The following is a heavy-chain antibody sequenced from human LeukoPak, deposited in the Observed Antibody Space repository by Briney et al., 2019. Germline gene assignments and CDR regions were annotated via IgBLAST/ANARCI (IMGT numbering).Heavy chain of an antibody. V-gene: IGHV3-48*04. CDR1: GFTFSSYA. Sequence: GSLRLSCAASGFTFSSYAMSWVRQAPGKGLEWVSYISSSGSTIYYADSVKGRFTISRDNAKNSLYLQMNSLRAEDTAVYYCARDGESVRGASPFDYWGQGTLVTVSS. CDR2: ISSSGSTI. D-gene: IGHD3-10*01. J-gene: IGHJ4*02. CDR3: ARDGESVRGASPFDY.